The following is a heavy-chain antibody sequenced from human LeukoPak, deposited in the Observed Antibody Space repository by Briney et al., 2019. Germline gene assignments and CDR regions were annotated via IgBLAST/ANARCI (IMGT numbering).Heavy chain of an antibody. V-gene: IGHV3-33*08. CDR3: ARVGGSNAFDI. CDR2: IWYDGTNK. Sequence: GGSLRLSCAAAGFIFEDCAMHWVRQAPCKGLEWVAVIWYDGTNKYYADSVKGRFTISRDNSKNTLYLQMNSLRAEDTAVYYCARVGGSNAFDIWGQGTMVIVSS. D-gene: IGHD1-26*01. CDR1: GFIFEDCA. J-gene: IGHJ3*02.